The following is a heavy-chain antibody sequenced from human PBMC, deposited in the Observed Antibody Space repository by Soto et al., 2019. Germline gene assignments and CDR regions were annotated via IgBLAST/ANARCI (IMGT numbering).Heavy chain of an antibody. CDR2: IYWDDDK. CDR3: AQRLRDYGLVRERAAYSEP. J-gene: IGHJ5*02. V-gene: IGHV2-5*02. CDR1: GFSLSTPGVG. D-gene: IGHD3-10*01. Sequence: QITLKESGPPLVRPTQTLTLTCTLSGFSLSTPGVGVGWIRQPPGKALEWLALIYWDDDKRYSPSLKSRLTITKGTSKNEVILTLTDMDPGDTATYNGAQRLRDYGLVRERAAYSEPWGQGTLVTVSS.